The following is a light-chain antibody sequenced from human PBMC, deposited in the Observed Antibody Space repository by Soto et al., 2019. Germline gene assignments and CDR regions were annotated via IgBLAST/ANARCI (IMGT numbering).Light chain of an antibody. V-gene: IGLV3-1*01. J-gene: IGLJ3*02. CDR1: NLENKY. CDR3: QAWDSSLLV. Sequence: SYELTQPPSVPVSPGQTASIPCSGDNLENKYVSWYQQKPGQSPVLVIYEDFKRPSGIPERFSGSNSGNTTTLTITGTQAMDEADFYCQAWDSSLLVFGGGTKLTVL. CDR2: EDF.